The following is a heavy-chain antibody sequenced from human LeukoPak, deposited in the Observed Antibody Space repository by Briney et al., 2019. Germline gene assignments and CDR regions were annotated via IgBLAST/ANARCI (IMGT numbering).Heavy chain of an antibody. V-gene: IGHV4-4*07. CDR3: ARVRAYANFVGSFDL. CDR2: IWTTGST. CDR1: GGSISSHY. Sequence: SETLSLTCTVSGGSISSHYWSWIRHPAGKRLEWLGRIWTTGSTAYNPSYKSRLTMSMDKSKNQFSLTLTSMTAADTAVYYCARVRAYANFVGSFDLWGRGALVTVSS. D-gene: IGHD1-26*01. J-gene: IGHJ2*01.